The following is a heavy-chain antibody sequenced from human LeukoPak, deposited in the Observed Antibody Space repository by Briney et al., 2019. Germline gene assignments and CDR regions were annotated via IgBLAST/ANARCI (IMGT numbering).Heavy chain of an antibody. J-gene: IGHJ4*02. V-gene: IGHV3-7*01. CDR1: GFTFSSSW. CDR3: ARDADGNLDH. Sequence: GGSLRLSCAASGFTFSSSWMAWVRQAPGKGLEWVANIKHDGSTKHSVDSVTGRFTISRDDAKNSLYLQMNSLRAEDTAVYYCARDADGNLDHWGQGTLVTVSS. D-gene: IGHD4-23*01. CDR2: IKHDGSTK.